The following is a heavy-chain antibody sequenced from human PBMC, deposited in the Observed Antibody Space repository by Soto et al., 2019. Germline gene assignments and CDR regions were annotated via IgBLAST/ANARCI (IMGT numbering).Heavy chain of an antibody. Sequence: QVQLQESGPGLVKPSQTLSLTCTVSGGSISSGGYYWSRIRQHPGKGLEWIGYIYYSGSTYYNPSLKSRVTISVDTSKNQFSLKLSSVTAADTAVYYCARVLLPPDKYCSGGSCYAGWFDPWGQGTLVTVSS. CDR2: IYYSGST. V-gene: IGHV4-31*03. CDR1: GGSISSGGYY. J-gene: IGHJ5*02. CDR3: ARVLLPPDKYCSGGSCYAGWFDP. D-gene: IGHD2-15*01.